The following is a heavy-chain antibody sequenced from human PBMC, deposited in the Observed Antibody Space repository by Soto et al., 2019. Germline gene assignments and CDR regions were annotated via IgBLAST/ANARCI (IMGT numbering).Heavy chain of an antibody. Sequence: EVQLVESGGGLVQPGGSLRLSCAASGFTFSSYSMNWVRQAPGKGLEWVSYISSSSSTIYYADSVKGRFIISRDNAKNSLYLQMNSLRDEDTAVYYCARETSSGPVNGMDVWGQGTTVTVSS. J-gene: IGHJ6*02. D-gene: IGHD3-10*01. CDR2: ISSSSSTI. CDR3: ARETSSGPVNGMDV. V-gene: IGHV3-48*02. CDR1: GFTFSSYS.